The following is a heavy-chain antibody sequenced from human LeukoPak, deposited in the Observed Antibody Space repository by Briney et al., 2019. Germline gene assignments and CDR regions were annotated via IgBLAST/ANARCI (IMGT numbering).Heavy chain of an antibody. J-gene: IGHJ4*02. Sequence: ASVKVSCKASGGTFSSYAISWVRQAPGQGLEWMGWINPNSGGANYAQKFQGRVTMTRDTSISTAYMELSRLRSDDTAVYYCARDYYDSSGYYRTDYWGQGTLVTVSS. D-gene: IGHD3-22*01. CDR2: INPNSGGA. CDR3: ARDYYDSSGYYRTDY. V-gene: IGHV1-2*02. CDR1: GGTFSSYA.